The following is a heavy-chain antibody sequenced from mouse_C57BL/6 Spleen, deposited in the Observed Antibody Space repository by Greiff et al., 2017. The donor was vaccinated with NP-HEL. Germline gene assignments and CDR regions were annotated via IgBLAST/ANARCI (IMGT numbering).Heavy chain of an antibody. Sequence: DVMLVESGGGLVKPGGSLKLSCAASGFTFSDYGMHWVRQAPEKGLEWVAYISSGSSTIYYADTVKGRFTISRDNAKNTLFLQMTSLRSEDTAMYYCARQGTGVGAMDYWGQGTSVTVSS. CDR1: GFTFSDYG. CDR2: ISSGSSTI. V-gene: IGHV5-17*01. J-gene: IGHJ4*01. D-gene: IGHD1-3*01. CDR3: ARQGTGVGAMDY.